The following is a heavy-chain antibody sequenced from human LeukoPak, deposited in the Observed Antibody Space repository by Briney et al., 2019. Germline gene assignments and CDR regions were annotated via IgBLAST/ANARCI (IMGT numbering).Heavy chain of an antibody. CDR1: GGSISSYY. J-gene: IGHJ4*02. CDR3: ARGVAVGGYFDY. Sequence: SETLSLTCTDPGGSISSYYWSWIRQPPGKGLEWIGSIYNSGSTNYNPSLKSRVTISVDTSKNQFSLKLSSVTAADTAVYYCARGVAVGGYFDYGGQGTLVTVSS. V-gene: IGHV4-59*01. D-gene: IGHD6-19*01. CDR2: IYNSGST.